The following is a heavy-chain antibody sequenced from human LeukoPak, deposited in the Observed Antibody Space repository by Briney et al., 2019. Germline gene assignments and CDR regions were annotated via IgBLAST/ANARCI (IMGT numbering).Heavy chain of an antibody. CDR3: ARDPSWERPRSLDY. J-gene: IGHJ4*02. D-gene: IGHD1-26*01. Sequence: GGSLRLSCAASGFTFSSYSMNWVRQAPGKGLEWVSYISSRTSTIYYTDSVKGRFTISRDNAQNSLYLQMNGLRAEDTAVYYCARDPSWERPRSLDYWGQGTLVTVSS. CDR2: ISSRTSTI. V-gene: IGHV3-48*01. CDR1: GFTFSSYS.